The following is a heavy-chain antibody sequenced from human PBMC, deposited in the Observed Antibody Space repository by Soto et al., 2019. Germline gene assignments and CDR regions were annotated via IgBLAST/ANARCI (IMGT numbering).Heavy chain of an antibody. Sequence: ASETLSLTCTVSGGSISSGDYYWSWIRQPPGKGLEWIGYIYYSGSTYYNPSLKSRVTISVDTSKNQFSLKLSSVTAADTAVYYCARVKGARGKLNYFDYWGQGTLVTVSS. J-gene: IGHJ4*02. CDR2: IYYSGST. CDR3: ARVKGARGKLNYFDY. V-gene: IGHV4-30-4*01. D-gene: IGHD1-1*01. CDR1: GGSISSGDYY.